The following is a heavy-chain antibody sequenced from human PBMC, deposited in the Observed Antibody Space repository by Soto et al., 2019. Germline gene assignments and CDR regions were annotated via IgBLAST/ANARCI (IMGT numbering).Heavy chain of an antibody. D-gene: IGHD2-21*01. CDR1: DDSLRGPEYY. CDR3: ARGPAYIDCWRTFDL. Sequence: SDTPSLTRTVSDDSLRGPEYYWSWIRQPLGKGPEWIGYTYYNGDTKYNPALRSRVTMSEDTSKNQFSLRLSSVTAADTAVYFCARGPAYIDCWRTFDLWGRGILVTVSS. J-gene: IGHJ4*02. V-gene: IGHV4-30-4*02. CDR2: TYYNGDT.